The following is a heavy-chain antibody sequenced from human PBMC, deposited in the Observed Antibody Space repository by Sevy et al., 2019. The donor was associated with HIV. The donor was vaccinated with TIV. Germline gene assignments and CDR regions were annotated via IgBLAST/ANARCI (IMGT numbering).Heavy chain of an antibody. V-gene: IGHV3-15*01. J-gene: IGHJ4*02. CDR2: IKSKIDGETT. CDR1: GFTFSNAW. Sequence: GGSLRLSCAVSGFTFSNAWMNWVRQAPGTGLQWVGLIKSKIDGETTYYVAPVKGRFTISRDDSTNTLYLQMNSLKTEDTGVYYCATAPGYYDSAPFDYWGPGTLVTVSS. D-gene: IGHD3-22*01. CDR3: ATAPGYYDSAPFDY.